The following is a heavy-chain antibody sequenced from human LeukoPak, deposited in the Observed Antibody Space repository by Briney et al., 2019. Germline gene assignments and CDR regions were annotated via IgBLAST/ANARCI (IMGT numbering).Heavy chain of an antibody. CDR2: ISSNGGST. D-gene: IGHD6-13*01. J-gene: IGHJ4*02. V-gene: IGHV3-64D*06. CDR3: VKTTRSGWYDY. Sequence: GGSLRLSCSASGFTFSSCAMHWVRQAPGKGLEYVSAISSNGGSTYHADSVKGRFTISRDNSKNTLYLQMSSLRVEDTAVYYCVKTTRSGWYDYWGQGTLVTVSS. CDR1: GFTFSSCA.